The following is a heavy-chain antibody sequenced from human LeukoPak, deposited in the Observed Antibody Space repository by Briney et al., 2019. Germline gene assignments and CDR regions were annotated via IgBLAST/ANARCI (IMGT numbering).Heavy chain of an antibody. D-gene: IGHD1-26*01. V-gene: IGHV3-23*01. CDR2: ITGDGQDT. CDR3: AKSMDTVGATTLDF. Sequence: GGSLRLSCVASGFSFSSYPMSWVRQAPGRGLEWVATITGDGQDTFYAGLGTGRFIVSRDNIRNTVFLERDSLRDEDTAVYYCAKSMDTVGATTLDFWGQGARVIVPS. CDR1: GFSFSSYP. J-gene: IGHJ4*02.